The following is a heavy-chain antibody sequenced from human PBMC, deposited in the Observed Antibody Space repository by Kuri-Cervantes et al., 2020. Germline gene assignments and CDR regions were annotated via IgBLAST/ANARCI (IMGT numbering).Heavy chain of an antibody. D-gene: IGHD4-17*01. Sequence: ASVKVSCKASGYTFTSYAMHWVRQAPGQRLEWMGWINAGNGNTKYSQKFQGRVTFTRDTAASTAYMELSSLRSEDTAVYYCARASDYGDYVGCFDYWGQGTLVTVSS. J-gene: IGHJ4*02. CDR2: INAGNGNT. CDR1: GYTFTSYA. V-gene: IGHV1-3*01. CDR3: ARASDYGDYVGCFDY.